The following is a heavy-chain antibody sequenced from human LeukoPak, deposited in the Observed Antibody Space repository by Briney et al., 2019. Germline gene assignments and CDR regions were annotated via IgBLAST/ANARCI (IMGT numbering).Heavy chain of an antibody. Sequence: GGSLRLSCAASGFTFSSYWMHWVRQAPGKGLEWVSYISSSGSTIYYADSVKGRFTISRDNAKNSLYLQMNSLRAEDTAVYYCARGGFGLDAFDIWGQGTMVTVSS. CDR1: GFTFSSYW. J-gene: IGHJ3*02. CDR3: ARGGFGLDAFDI. CDR2: ISSSGSTI. D-gene: IGHD3-10*01. V-gene: IGHV3-48*04.